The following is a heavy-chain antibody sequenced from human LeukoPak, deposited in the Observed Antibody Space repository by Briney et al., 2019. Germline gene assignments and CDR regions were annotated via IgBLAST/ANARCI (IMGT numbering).Heavy chain of an antibody. CDR1: GFTFDDYA. D-gene: IGHD3-22*01. CDR2: ISWNSGSI. CDR3: AKDIMRSSARAFDI. J-gene: IGHJ3*02. V-gene: IGHV3-9*03. Sequence: PGGSLRLSCAASGFTFDDYAMHWVRHAPGKGLEWVSGISWNSGSIGYADSVKGRFTISRDNAKNSLYLQMNSLRAEDMALYYCAKDIMRSSARAFDIWGQGTMVTVSS.